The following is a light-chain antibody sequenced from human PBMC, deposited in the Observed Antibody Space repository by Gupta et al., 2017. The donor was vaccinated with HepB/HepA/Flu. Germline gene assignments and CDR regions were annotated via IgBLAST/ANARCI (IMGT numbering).Light chain of an antibody. CDR1: QSVSSSY. CDR2: GAS. CDR3: QQYGSSPRT. J-gene: IGKJ1*01. Sequence: EIVLAQSLGTLSLSPAERATLSCRASQSVSSSYLAWYQQKPGQAPRLLIYGASSRATGIPDRFSGSGSGTDFTLTISRLEPEDFAVYYCQQYGSSPRTFGQGTKVEIK. V-gene: IGKV3-20*01.